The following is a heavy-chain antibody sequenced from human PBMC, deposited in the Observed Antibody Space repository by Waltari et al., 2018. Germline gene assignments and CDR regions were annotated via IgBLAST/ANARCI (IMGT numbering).Heavy chain of an antibody. Sequence: QVQLVQSGAEVKKPGSSVKVSCKASGGTFSSYAISWVRQAPGQGLEWRGGIIPIFGTANYEQKFQGRVTMTADESTSTAYMELSSLRSEDTAVYYCARALYSSSWYAEEYWGQGTLVTVSS. CDR3: ARALYSSSWYAEEY. CDR1: GGTFSSYA. J-gene: IGHJ4*02. D-gene: IGHD6-13*01. V-gene: IGHV1-69*12. CDR2: IIPIFGTA.